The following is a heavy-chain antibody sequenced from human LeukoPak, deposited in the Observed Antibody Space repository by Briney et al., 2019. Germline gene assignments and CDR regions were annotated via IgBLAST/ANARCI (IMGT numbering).Heavy chain of an antibody. CDR2: INTGNGNT. Sequence: ASVKVSCKASGYTFTSYTMHWVRQAPGQRLEWMGWINTGNGNTKYSQGFQGRVTITRDTSASTAYMELSSLRSEDMAVYYCARGARFRSYGSGTYYTSLPFDPWGQGTLVTVSS. CDR3: ARGARFRSYGSGTYYTSLPFDP. CDR1: GYTFTSYT. V-gene: IGHV1-3*03. J-gene: IGHJ5*02. D-gene: IGHD3-10*01.